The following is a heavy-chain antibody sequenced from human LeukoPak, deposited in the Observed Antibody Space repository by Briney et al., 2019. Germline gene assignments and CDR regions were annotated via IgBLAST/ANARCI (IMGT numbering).Heavy chain of an antibody. Sequence: GGSLRLSCAASGFTFSSYAMHWVRQAPGKGLEWVANIKQDGSEKYYVDSVKGRFTISRDNAKNSLYLQMNSLRAEDTAVYYCARDSPPDYWGQGTLVTVSS. V-gene: IGHV3-7*01. J-gene: IGHJ4*02. CDR3: ARDSPPDY. CDR2: IKQDGSEK. CDR1: GFTFSSYA.